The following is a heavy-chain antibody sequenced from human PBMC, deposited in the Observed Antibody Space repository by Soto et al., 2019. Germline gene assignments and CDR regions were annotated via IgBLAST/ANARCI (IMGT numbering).Heavy chain of an antibody. CDR2: ISWNSGSI. D-gene: IGHD3-9*01. CDR1: GFTFDDYA. CDR3: AKEGTSYYDILTGSPPSYYYYMDV. J-gene: IGHJ6*03. V-gene: IGHV3-9*01. Sequence: EVQLVESGGGLVQPGRSLRLSCAASGFTFDDYAMHWVRQAPGKGLEWVSGISWNSGSIGYADSVKGRFTISRDNAKNSLYLQMNSLRAEDTALYYCAKEGTSYYDILTGSPPSYYYYMDVWDKGTTVTVSS.